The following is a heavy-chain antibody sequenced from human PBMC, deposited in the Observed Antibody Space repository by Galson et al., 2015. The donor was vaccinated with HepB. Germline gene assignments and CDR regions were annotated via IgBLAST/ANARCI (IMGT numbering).Heavy chain of an antibody. CDR3: ARAWGGYGGNWFDP. Sequence: SLRLSCAASGFTFSSYSMNWVRQAPGKGLEWVSYISSSSSTIYYADSVKGRFTISRDNAKNSLYLQMNSLRDEDTAVYYCARAWGGYGGNWFDPWGQGTLVAVSS. V-gene: IGHV3-48*02. CDR1: GFTFSSYS. D-gene: IGHD5-12*01. J-gene: IGHJ5*02. CDR2: ISSSSSTI.